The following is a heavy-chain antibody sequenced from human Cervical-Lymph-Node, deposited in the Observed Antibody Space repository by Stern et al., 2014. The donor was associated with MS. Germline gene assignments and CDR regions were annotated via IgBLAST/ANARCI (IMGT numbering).Heavy chain of an antibody. CDR1: GGTLSHYI. D-gene: IGHD3-16*02. CDR2: IVPMFGME. Sequence: QVQLVESGAGVKKPGSSVKLSCKASGGTLSHYIIGWVRQAPGQGLELMGGIVPMFGMENYTAKSQDRVTITADETTSTAYMDLSSLRSEDTAVYYCARATSDYIWGTYRFLDSWGQGTLVIVSS. J-gene: IGHJ4*02. CDR3: ARATSDYIWGTYRFLDS. V-gene: IGHV1-69*01.